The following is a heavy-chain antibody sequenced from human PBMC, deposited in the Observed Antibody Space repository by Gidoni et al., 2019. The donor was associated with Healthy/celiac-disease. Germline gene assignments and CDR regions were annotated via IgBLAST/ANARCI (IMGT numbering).Heavy chain of an antibody. CDR2: TSGSGGST. CDR3: AKGPVGGYNPAPFDY. CDR1: GFTFSSYV. J-gene: IGHJ4*02. D-gene: IGHD5-12*01. V-gene: IGHV3-23*01. Sequence: EVQVLESGGGLVQPGGSLRLSCGASGFTFSSYVLGWVRQAPGEGPGCVSATSGSGGSTYDADTVKGKFTISRDNYKNTLYLQMNSLRAEDTAVYYCAKGPVGGYNPAPFDYWGQGTLVTVSS.